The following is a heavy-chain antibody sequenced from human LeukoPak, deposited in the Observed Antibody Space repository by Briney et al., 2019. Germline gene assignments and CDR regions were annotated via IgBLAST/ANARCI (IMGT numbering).Heavy chain of an antibody. V-gene: IGHV3-23*01. J-gene: IGHJ4*02. CDR2: ISGSGSTT. CDR1: GFTFSSCA. CDR3: SKGSLNSGSEDYFEH. D-gene: IGHD5-12*01. Sequence: GGSLRLSCAASGFTFSSCAMSWVRQAPGKGLEWVSAISGSGSTTYYADSVKGRFTISRDNSKNTLYLQMNSLRAEDTAVYYCSKGSLNSGSEDYFEHWGQGTLVTVSS.